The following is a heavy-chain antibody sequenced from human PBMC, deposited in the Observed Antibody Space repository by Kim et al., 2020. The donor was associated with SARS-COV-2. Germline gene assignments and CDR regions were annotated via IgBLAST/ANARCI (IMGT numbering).Heavy chain of an antibody. J-gene: IGHJ4*02. CDR1: GFTFGDYA. CDR3: TRAYYDFWSGYYDY. D-gene: IGHD3-3*01. Sequence: GGSLRLSCTASGFTFGDYAMSWFRQAPGKGLEWVGFIRSKAYGGTTEYAASVKGRFTISRDDSKSIAYLQMNSLKTEDTAVYYCTRAYYDFWSGYYDYWGQGTLVTVSS. CDR2: IRSKAYGGTT. V-gene: IGHV3-49*03.